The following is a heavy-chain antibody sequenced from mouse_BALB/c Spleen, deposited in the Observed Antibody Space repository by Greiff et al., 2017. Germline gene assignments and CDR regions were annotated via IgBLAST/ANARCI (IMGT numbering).Heavy chain of an antibody. V-gene: IGHV1S135*01. CDR2: IDPYNGGT. CDR3: ARWGATREMDY. D-gene: IGHD3-1*01. Sequence: VHVKQSGPEPVKPGASVKVFCKASGYAFTSYNMYWVKQSHGKSLEWIGYIDPYNGGTSYNQKFKGKATLTVDKSYSTAYMYLNSLTSDDSAVYYCARWGATREMDYGGQGTAVTVSS. CDR1: GYAFTSYN. J-gene: IGHJ4*01.